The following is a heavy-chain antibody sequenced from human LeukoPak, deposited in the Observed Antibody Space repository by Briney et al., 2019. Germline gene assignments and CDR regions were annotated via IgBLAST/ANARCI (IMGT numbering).Heavy chain of an antibody. CDR1: GGSFSSYY. J-gene: IGHJ4*02. V-gene: IGHV4-34*01. CDR3: ARGYHDFSGYWLSYFDY. Sequence: SETLSLTCTVSGGSFSSYYWSWIRQPPGKGLEWIGEINHSGSTNYNPSLKSRVTISIDTSKNQFSLKLSSVTAADTAVYYCARGYHDFSGYWLSYFDYWGQGTLVTVSS. CDR2: INHSGST. D-gene: IGHD3-22*01.